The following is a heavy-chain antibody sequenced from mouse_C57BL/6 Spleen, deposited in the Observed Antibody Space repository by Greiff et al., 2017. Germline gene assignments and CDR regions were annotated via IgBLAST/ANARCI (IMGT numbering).Heavy chain of an antibody. CDR1: GYTFTDYY. J-gene: IGHJ4*01. Sequence: VQLQQSGPELVKPGASVKISCKASGYTFTDYYMNWVKQSHGKSLEWIGDINPNNGGTSYNEKFKGKATLTVDKSSSTAYMELRSLTSEDSAVYYCARRFTTVVATRAMDYWGQGTSVTVSS. CDR2: INPNNGGT. CDR3: ARRFTTVVATRAMDY. V-gene: IGHV1-26*01. D-gene: IGHD1-1*01.